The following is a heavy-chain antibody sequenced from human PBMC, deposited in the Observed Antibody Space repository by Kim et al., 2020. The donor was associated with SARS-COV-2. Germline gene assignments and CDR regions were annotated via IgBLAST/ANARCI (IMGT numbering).Heavy chain of an antibody. CDR2: IVFCSERT. D-gene: IGHD6-13*01. Sequence: SVKVSCEASGFTFSSSTALQWVRQARGQRPEWVGSIVFCSERTQYAQKFQERVTITWDMSTTTAYMELSSLRSEDTAVYYCAAGAAGGYNYFHLGVWGQGTTVTVS. V-gene: IGHV1-58*01. CDR1: GFTFSSST. CDR3: AAGAAGGYNYFHLGV. J-gene: IGHJ6*02.